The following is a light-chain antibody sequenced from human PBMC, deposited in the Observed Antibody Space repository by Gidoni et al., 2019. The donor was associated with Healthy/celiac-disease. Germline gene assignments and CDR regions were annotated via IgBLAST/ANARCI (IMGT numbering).Light chain of an antibody. V-gene: IGKV3-11*01. J-gene: IGKJ3*01. Sequence: EIVLTQSPATLSLSPGERATLSCRASQSVSSYLAWYQQKPGQAPRLLIYDASNRATGIPARFSGSGSGTDFTLTISSLEPEDFAVYHCQQLVTFGPGTKVDIK. CDR3: QQLVT. CDR1: QSVSSY. CDR2: DAS.